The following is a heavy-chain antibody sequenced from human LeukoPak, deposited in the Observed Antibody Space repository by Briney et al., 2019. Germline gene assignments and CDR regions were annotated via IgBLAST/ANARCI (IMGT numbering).Heavy chain of an antibody. D-gene: IGHD3-22*01. CDR1: GFSLSTSGMC. V-gene: IGHV4-30-4*08. Sequence: SGPALVKPTQTLTLTCTFSGFSLSTSGMCVSWIRQPPGKGLEWIGYIYYSGSTYYNPSLKSRVTISVDTSKNQFSLKLSSVTAADTAVYYCAGSYDSSGVKTPIDYWGQGTLVTVSS. J-gene: IGHJ4*02. CDR2: IYYSGST. CDR3: AGSYDSSGVKTPIDY.